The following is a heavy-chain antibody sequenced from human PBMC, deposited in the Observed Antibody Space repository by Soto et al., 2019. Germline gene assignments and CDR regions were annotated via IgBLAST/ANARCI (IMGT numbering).Heavy chain of an antibody. CDR3: ARSYSAAGNPYYYYMDV. J-gene: IGHJ6*03. V-gene: IGHV1-46*03. CDR1: GYTFTSYY. Sequence: ASVKVSCTASGYTFTSYYMHWVRQAPGQGLEWMGIINPSGGSTSYAQKFQGRVTMTRDTSTSTVYMELSSLRSEDTAVYYCARSYSAAGNPYYYYMDVWGKGTTVTVSS. D-gene: IGHD6-13*01. CDR2: INPSGGST.